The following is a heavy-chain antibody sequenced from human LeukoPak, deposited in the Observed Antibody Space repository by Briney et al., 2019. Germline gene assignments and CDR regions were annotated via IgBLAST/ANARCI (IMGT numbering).Heavy chain of an antibody. J-gene: IGHJ5*01. CDR2: ISFDGSKK. D-gene: IGHD1-1*01. CDR3: AKDWNNWFDS. CDR1: GFTFSNYG. Sequence: PGGSLRLSCAASGFTFSNYGFHWVRQAPGKGLEWVALISFDGSKKYFADSVKGRFTLSRDNSKNTLYLQMNSLGGEDTAVYYCAKDWNNWFDSWGQGTLVTVSS. V-gene: IGHV3-30*18.